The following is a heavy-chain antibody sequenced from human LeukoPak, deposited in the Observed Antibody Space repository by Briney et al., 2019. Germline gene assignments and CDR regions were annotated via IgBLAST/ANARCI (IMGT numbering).Heavy chain of an antibody. Sequence: ASVKVSCKASGYTFTGYYMHWVRQAPGQGLEWMGWINPNSGGTNYAQKFQGRVTMTRDTSISTAYMELSRLRSEDTAVYYCARGTQDSSSHDYWGQGTLVTVSS. CDR1: GYTFTGYY. CDR3: ARGTQDSSSHDY. CDR2: INPNSGGT. D-gene: IGHD6-13*01. J-gene: IGHJ4*02. V-gene: IGHV1-2*02.